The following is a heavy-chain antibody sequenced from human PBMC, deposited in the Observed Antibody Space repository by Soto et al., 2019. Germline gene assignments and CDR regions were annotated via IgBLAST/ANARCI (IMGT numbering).Heavy chain of an antibody. Sequence: QVQLVQSGAEVKKPGASVKVSCKASGYTFTSYYMHWVRQAPGQGLEWMGIINPSGGSTSYAQKFQGGVTMTRDTSTSTVYMELSSLRSEDTAVYYCARAGHQVFWSFLSYYYYMDVWGKGTTVTVSS. CDR3: ARAGHQVFWSFLSYYYYMDV. J-gene: IGHJ6*03. V-gene: IGHV1-46*03. CDR2: INPSGGST. CDR1: GYTFTSYY. D-gene: IGHD3-3*01.